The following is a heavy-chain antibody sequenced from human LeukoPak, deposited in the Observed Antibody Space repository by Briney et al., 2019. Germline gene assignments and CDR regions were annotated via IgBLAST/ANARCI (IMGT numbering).Heavy chain of an antibody. D-gene: IGHD3-10*01. Sequence: ASVKVSCKASGYTVTSYYMHWVRQAPGQGLEWMGILNPSGGSSSYAQKFQGRVTITRDTSASTAYMELSSLRSEDTAVYYCAWGSGSYSHYYYYGMDVWGQGTTVTVSS. J-gene: IGHJ6*02. CDR1: GYTVTSYY. CDR2: LNPSGGSS. CDR3: AWGSGSYSHYYYYGMDV. V-gene: IGHV1-46*01.